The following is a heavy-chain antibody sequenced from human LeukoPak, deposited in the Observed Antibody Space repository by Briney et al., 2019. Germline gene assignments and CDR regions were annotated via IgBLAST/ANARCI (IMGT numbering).Heavy chain of an antibody. CDR2: FDPEDGET. CDR3: ATAGVVVPAALD. V-gene: IGHV1-24*01. D-gene: IGHD2-2*01. J-gene: IGHJ4*02. CDR1: GYTLTELS. Sequence: ASVKVSCKVSGYTLTELSMHWVRQAPGKGLVWMGGFDPEDGETIYAQKFQGRVTMTEDTSTDTAYMELSSLRSEDTAVYYCATAGVVVPAALDWGQGTLVTVSS.